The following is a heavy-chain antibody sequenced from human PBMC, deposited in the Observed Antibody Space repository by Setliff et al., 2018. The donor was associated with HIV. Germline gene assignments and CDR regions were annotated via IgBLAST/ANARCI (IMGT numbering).Heavy chain of an antibody. CDR2: FHYSGST. V-gene: IGHV4-39*01. CDR3: ARGLSVYSYANVYYYHGMDV. Sequence: SETLSLTCTVSGGSISSTTYYWGWIRQPPGKGLEWIGSFHYSGSTSYNPSLKSRVAISVDTSKSQFSLKMTSLTAADTAVYYCARGLSVYSYANVYYYHGMDVWGQGTTVTVSS. J-gene: IGHJ6*02. D-gene: IGHD5-18*01. CDR1: GGSISSTTYY.